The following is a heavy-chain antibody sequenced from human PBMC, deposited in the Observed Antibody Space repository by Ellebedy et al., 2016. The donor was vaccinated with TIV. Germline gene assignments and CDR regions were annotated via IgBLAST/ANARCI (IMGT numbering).Heavy chain of an antibody. V-gene: IGHV1-46*01. J-gene: IGHJ4*02. CDR2: INPSGGST. CDR1: GYTFTGYY. D-gene: IGHD3-16*01. Sequence: ASVKVSXXASGYTFTGYYMHWVRQAPGQGLEWMGIINPSGGSTSYAQKFQGRVTMTRDTSTSTVYMELSSLRSEDTAVYYCASGTSYVFDYWGQGTLVTVSS. CDR3: ASGTSYVFDY.